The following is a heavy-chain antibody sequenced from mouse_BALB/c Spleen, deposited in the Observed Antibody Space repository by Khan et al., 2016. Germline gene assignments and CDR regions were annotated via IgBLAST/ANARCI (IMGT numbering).Heavy chain of an antibody. D-gene: IGHD2-4*01. CDR1: GFYIKDTY. Sequence: VQLKESGAELVKPGASVKLSCTASGFYIKDTYMHWMIQRPEQGLEWIGRIDPANDNTKYDPKFQGKATITADPSSNTAYLQLSSLTSEDTAVXYCARSYYDSWFVYWGQGTLVTVSA. V-gene: IGHV14-3*02. CDR2: IDPANDNT. CDR3: ARSYYDSWFVY. J-gene: IGHJ3*01.